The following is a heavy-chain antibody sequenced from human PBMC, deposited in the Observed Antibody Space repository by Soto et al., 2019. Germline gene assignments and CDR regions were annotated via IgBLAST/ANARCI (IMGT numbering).Heavy chain of an antibody. CDR1: GNSFTTHW. J-gene: IGHJ4*02. CDR2: IYPGDSHV. D-gene: IGHD6-6*01. Sequence: GESLKISCQNSGNSFTTHWIGWGHQMPGRGLEWMGLIYPGDSHVRYGASFQGQVTISIDRSTTTAYLQWSSLKASDTAIYYCARLHYSSSFSVYRGQGNLVPVSP. V-gene: IGHV5-51*07. CDR3: ARLHYSSSFSVY.